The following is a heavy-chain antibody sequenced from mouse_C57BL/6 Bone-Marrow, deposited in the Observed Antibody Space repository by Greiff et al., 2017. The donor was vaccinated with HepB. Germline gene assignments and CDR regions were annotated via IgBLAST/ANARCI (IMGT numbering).Heavy chain of an antibody. CDR1: GFTFSSYA. V-gene: IGHV5-9-1*02. CDR3: TRELITTVVAHWYFDV. D-gene: IGHD1-1*01. CDR2: ISSGGDYI. J-gene: IGHJ1*03. Sequence: EVQRVESGEGLVKPGGSLKLSCAASGFTFSSYAMSWVRQTPEKRLEWVAYISSGGDYIYYADTVKGRFTISRDNARNTLYLQMSSLKSEDTAMYYCTRELITTVVAHWYFDVWGTGTTVTVSS.